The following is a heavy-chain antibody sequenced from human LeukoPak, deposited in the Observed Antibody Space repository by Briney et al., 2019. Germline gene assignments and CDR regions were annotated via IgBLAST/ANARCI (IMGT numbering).Heavy chain of an antibody. J-gene: IGHJ5*02. D-gene: IGHD5-18*01. CDR1: GGSISSYY. Sequence: KPSETLSLTCTVSGGSISSYYWSWIRQPPGKGLEWIGYIYYSGSTNYNPSLKSRVTISVDTSKNQFSLKLSSVTAADTAVYYCARHVDTAMVTTDWFDPWGQGTLVTVSS. CDR3: ARHVDTAMVTTDWFDP. CDR2: IYYSGST. V-gene: IGHV4-59*08.